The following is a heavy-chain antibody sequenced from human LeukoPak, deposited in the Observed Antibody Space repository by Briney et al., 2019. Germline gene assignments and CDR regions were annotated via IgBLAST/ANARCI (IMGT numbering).Heavy chain of an antibody. J-gene: IGHJ4*02. D-gene: IGHD1-26*01. V-gene: IGHV3-23*01. Sequence: GGSLRLSCAASGFTFSGYALTWVRQGPGKGLEWVSTIGSGGGTSYADSVRGRFTIFRDSSKTPLYLQMNSLRVEDTAIYYCAKYGGRYPYFDYWGQGTLVTVSS. CDR1: GFTFSGYA. CDR3: AKYGGRYPYFDY. CDR2: IGSGGGT.